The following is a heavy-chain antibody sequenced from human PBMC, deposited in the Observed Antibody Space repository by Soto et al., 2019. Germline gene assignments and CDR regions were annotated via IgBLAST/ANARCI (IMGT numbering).Heavy chain of an antibody. Sequence: HVQLVESGGGVVQPGRSLRLSCAASGFTLSDYGMHWVRQAPGKGLAWVAMISHDGTTKYWADSEKGRFTISRDNSKNALYLQMNSLRAEDTAVYYCAKDRRDGEYNSVYDFWGQGAVVTVSS. D-gene: IGHD1-1*01. V-gene: IGHV3-30*18. CDR3: AKDRRDGEYNSVYDF. CDR1: GFTLSDYG. CDR2: ISHDGTTK. J-gene: IGHJ4*02.